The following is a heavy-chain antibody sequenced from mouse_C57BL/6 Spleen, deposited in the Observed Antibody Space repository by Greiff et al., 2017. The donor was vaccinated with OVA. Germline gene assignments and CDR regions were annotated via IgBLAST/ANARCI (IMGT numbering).Heavy chain of an antibody. D-gene: IGHD2-4*01. CDR2: LWSGGST. J-gene: IGHJ4*01. CDR3: ARKIHYDYGDYAMDY. V-gene: IGHV2-2*01. CDR1: GFSLTSYG. Sequence: QVQLQQSGPGLVQPSQSLSITCTVSGFSLTSYGVHWVRQSPGKGLEWLGVLWSGGSTDYNAAFISRLSISKDNSKSQVFFKMNSLQADDTAIYYCARKIHYDYGDYAMDYWGQGTSVTVSS.